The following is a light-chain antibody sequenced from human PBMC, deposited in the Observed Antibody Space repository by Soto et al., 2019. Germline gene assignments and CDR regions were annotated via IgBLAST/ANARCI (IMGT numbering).Light chain of an antibody. Sequence: QSVLTQPASVSGSPGQSITISCTGTSSDVGSYNLVSWYQQHPGKAPKLMIYEGSKRPSGVSNRFSGSKSGNTASLTISGLQAEDEADYYCSSYASSTTHYVFGTGTKVTV. CDR1: SSDVGSYNL. CDR2: EGS. V-gene: IGLV2-14*02. CDR3: SSYASSTTHYV. J-gene: IGLJ1*01.